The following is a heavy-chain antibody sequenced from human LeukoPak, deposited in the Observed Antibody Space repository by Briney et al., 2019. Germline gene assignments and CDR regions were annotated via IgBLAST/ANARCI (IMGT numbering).Heavy chain of an antibody. CDR1: GYTFTSYG. V-gene: IGHV1-18*01. D-gene: IGHD2-15*01. J-gene: IGHJ4*02. CDR3: ARQNSGGYCSGGSCYSEFDY. Sequence: ASVKVSCKASGYTFTSYGISWVRQAPGQGLEWRGWISAYNGNTNYAQKLQGRVTMTTDTSTSTAYMELRSLRSDDTAVYYCARQNSGGYCSGGSCYSEFDYWGQGTLVTVSS. CDR2: ISAYNGNT.